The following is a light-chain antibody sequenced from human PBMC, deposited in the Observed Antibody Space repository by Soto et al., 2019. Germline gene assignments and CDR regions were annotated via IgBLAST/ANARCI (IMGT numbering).Light chain of an antibody. Sequence: QSALTQPASVSGSPGQSITISCTGTSSDVGGYNYVSWYQQHPGKAPKLMIYDVSNRPSGVSNRFSGSKSGNTASLTISGLQAEDEANYYCSSYTSSSTLYVFGTGHKLTVL. CDR1: SSDVGGYNY. V-gene: IGLV2-14*01. CDR2: DVS. J-gene: IGLJ1*01. CDR3: SSYTSSSTLYV.